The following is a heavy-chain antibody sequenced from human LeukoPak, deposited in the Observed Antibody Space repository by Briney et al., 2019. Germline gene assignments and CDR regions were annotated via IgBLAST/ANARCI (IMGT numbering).Heavy chain of an antibody. CDR3: ARGGPYCSGGSCSDY. J-gene: IGHJ4*02. Sequence: KPSETLSLTCSVSGVSISTYYWIWIRQPPAKGLEWMGFFSYSGSTKYNPSLKSRVTMSVDTSKNQFSLKLSSVTAADTAVYYCARGGPYCSGGSCSDYWGQGILVTVSS. CDR1: GVSISTYY. CDR2: FSYSGST. V-gene: IGHV4-59*08. D-gene: IGHD2-15*01.